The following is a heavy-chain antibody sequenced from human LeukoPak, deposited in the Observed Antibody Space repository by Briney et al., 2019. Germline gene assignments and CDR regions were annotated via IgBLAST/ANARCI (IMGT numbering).Heavy chain of an antibody. V-gene: IGHV4-59*08. CDR1: GGSISSYY. J-gene: IGHJ6*02. D-gene: IGHD6-13*01. Sequence: KSSETLSLTCTVSGGSISSYYWSWIRQPPGKGLEWIGYIYYSGSTNYNPSLKSRVTISVDTSKNQFSLKLSSVTAADTAVYYCAGIAAATGGGGMDVWGQGTTVTVSS. CDR2: IYYSGST. CDR3: AGIAAATGGGGMDV.